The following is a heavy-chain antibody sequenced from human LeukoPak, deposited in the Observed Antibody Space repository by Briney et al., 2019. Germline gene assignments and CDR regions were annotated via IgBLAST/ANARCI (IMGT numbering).Heavy chain of an antibody. CDR3: TTGHRKPEDEY. J-gene: IGHJ4*02. Sequence: PGGSLRLSSVGSGFISNDAWMCWVRQAPGKGLEWVGRIKRQTEGGTTDYGAPVKGRFTISRDDSKNTLYLQMNTLQTEDTAVYYCTTGHRKPEDEYWGQGTLVTVSS. V-gene: IGHV3-15*01. CDR2: IKRQTEGGTT. CDR1: GFISNDAW.